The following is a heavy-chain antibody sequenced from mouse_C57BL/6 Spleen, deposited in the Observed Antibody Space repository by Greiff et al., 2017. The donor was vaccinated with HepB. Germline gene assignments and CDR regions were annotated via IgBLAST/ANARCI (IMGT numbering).Heavy chain of an antibody. CDR3: ARITTVVVQSGFAY. V-gene: IGHV1-50*01. Sequence: QVQLQQPGAELVKPGASVKLSCKASGYTFTSYWMQWVKQRPGQGLEWIGEIDPSDSYTNYNQKFKGKATLTVDTSSSTAYMQLSSLTSEDSAVYYCARITTVVVQSGFAYWGQGTLVTVSA. CDR2: IDPSDSYT. D-gene: IGHD1-1*01. J-gene: IGHJ3*01. CDR1: GYTFTSYW.